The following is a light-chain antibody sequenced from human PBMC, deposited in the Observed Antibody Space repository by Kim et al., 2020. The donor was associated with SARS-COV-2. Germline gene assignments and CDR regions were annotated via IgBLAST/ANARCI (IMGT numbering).Light chain of an antibody. CDR1: SGSIASNY. CDR3: QSYDSSNSWV. CDR2: EDN. V-gene: IGLV6-57*03. J-gene: IGLJ3*02. Sequence: KTVTISCTRSSGSIASNYVQWYQQRPGSAPTTVIYEDNQRPSGVPDRFSGSIDSSSNSASLTISGLKTEDEADYYCQSYDSSNSWVFGAGTQLTVL.